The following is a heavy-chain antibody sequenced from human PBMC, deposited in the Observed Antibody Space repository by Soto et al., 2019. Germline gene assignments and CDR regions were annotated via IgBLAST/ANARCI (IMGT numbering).Heavy chain of an antibody. D-gene: IGHD3-10*01. CDR1: GYTFTSYA. J-gene: IGHJ3*02. V-gene: IGHV1-3*01. CDR3: ARDLGGMDI. CDR2: INAGNGNT. Sequence: QVQLVQSGAEVKKPGASVKVSCKASGYTFTSYAMHWVRQAPGQRLEWMGWINAGNGNTKYSQKLQGRVTITRDTSASTAKMELSSLRSEDTALYYCARDLGGMDIWGQGTMVTVSS.